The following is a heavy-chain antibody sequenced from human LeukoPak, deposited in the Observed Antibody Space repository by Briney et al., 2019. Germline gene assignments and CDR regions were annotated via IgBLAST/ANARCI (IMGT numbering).Heavy chain of an antibody. D-gene: IGHD3-10*01. CDR3: AKVLWFGESDFDY. Sequence: PGGSLRLSCAASGFTVSSNYMSWVRQAPGKGLEWVSAISGSGGSTYYADSVKGRFTISRDNSKNTLYLQMNSLRAEDTAVYYCAKVLWFGESDFDYWGQGTLVTVSS. J-gene: IGHJ4*02. CDR1: GFTVSSNY. V-gene: IGHV3-23*01. CDR2: ISGSGGST.